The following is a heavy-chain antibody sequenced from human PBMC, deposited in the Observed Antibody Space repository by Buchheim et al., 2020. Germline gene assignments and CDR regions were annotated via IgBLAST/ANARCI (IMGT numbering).Heavy chain of an antibody. V-gene: IGHV3-30*03. J-gene: IGHJ4*02. CDR1: GFTFSSYG. D-gene: IGHD6-19*01. CDR2: ISYDGSNK. Sequence: QVQLVESGGGVVQPGRSLRLSCAASGFTFSSYGMHWVRQAPGKGLEWVAVISYDGSNKYYADSVKGRFTISRDNSKNTLYLQMNSLRAEDTAVYYCARDPRSQWLGYFDSWGQGTL. CDR3: ARDPRSQWLGYFDS.